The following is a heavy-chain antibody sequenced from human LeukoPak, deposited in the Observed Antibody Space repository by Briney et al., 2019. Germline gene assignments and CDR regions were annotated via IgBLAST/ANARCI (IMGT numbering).Heavy chain of an antibody. V-gene: IGHV1-69*04. J-gene: IGHJ5*02. CDR3: ARVMANDYSNPRKNWFDP. Sequence: SVKVSCKASGGTFSSYAISWVRQAPGQGLEWMGRITPILGIANYAQKFQGRVTITADKSTSTAYMELSSLRSEDTAVYYCARVMANDYSNPRKNWFDPWGQGTLVTVSS. CDR1: GGTFSSYA. D-gene: IGHD4-11*01. CDR2: ITPILGIA.